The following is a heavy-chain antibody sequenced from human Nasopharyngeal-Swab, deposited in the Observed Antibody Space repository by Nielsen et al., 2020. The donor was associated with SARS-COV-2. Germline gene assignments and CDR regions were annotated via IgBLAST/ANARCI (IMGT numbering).Heavy chain of an antibody. Sequence: WTRQPPGKGLEWVPYISSSGSTIYYADSVKGRFTISRDNAKNSLYLQMNSLRAEDTAVYYCARDYGILWRRVPFDIWGQGTMVTVSS. CDR2: ISSSGSTI. CDR3: ARDYGILWRRVPFDI. D-gene: IGHD2-21*01. V-gene: IGHV3-11*01. J-gene: IGHJ3*02.